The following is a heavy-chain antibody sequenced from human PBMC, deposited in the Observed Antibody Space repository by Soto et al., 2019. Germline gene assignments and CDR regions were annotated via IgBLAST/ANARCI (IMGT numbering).Heavy chain of an antibody. CDR2: VESSGRT. Sequence: PSETLSLTCTVSGDSMTKNYRSWSMTNYYYWSWIRQTPGKGLEWIGYVESSGRTAYKPSLASRVTLSLDSSQNQFSLTLRSVTTADRALDFCARGVYGADLDYWGQGIPVTVSS. CDR1: GDSMTKNYRSWSMTNYYY. CDR3: ARGVYGADLDY. D-gene: IGHD3-10*01. J-gene: IGHJ4*02. V-gene: IGHV4-61*08.